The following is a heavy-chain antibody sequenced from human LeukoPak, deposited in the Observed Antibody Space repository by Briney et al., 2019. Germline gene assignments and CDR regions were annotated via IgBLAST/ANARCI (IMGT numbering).Heavy chain of an antibody. CDR2: VDPEDGET. J-gene: IGHJ6*03. D-gene: IGHD3-3*01. CDR3: ATSSGYHTSNYYYYYMDV. Sequence: GASVKVSCKVSGYTFTDYYMHWVPQAPGKGLEWMGLVDPEDGETIYAEKFQGRVTITADTSTDTAYMEPSSLRSEDTAVYYCATSSGYHTSNYYYYYMDVWGKGTTVTVSS. CDR1: GYTFTDYY. V-gene: IGHV1-69-2*01.